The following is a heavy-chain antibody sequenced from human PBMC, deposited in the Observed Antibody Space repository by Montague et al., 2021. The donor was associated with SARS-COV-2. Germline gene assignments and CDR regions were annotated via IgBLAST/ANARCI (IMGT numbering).Heavy chain of an antibody. J-gene: IGHJ4*02. CDR3: ARDPNCGSTSCYYHY. CDR1: GFPFSNYW. Sequence: SLRLSWAASGFPFSNYWMSWVRQAPGKGLEWVANIKEDGGQKYYVDSVKGRFTISRDNAKNSLYLQMNSLRAEDTAVYYCARDPNCGSTSCYYHYWGQGTLVTVSS. D-gene: IGHD2-2*01. CDR2: IKEDGGQK. V-gene: IGHV3-7*01.